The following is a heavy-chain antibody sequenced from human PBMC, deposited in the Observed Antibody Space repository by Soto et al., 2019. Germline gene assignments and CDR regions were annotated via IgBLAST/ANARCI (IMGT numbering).Heavy chain of an antibody. CDR2: INPSDGTT. D-gene: IGHD4-17*01. J-gene: IGHJ4*02. CDR1: GYTLTSYY. Sequence: GASVKVSCKASGYTLTSYYMHWVRQAPGQGLEWMGIINPSDGTTSYARKFQGRVTMTRDTSTSTVYMEVNSLRSEDTAVYYCSRAPYRDNEGHWGQGTLVTVSS. CDR3: SRAPYRDNEGH. V-gene: IGHV1-46*01.